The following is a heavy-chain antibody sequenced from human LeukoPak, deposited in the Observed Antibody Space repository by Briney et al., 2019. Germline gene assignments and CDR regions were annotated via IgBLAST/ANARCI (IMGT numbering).Heavy chain of an antibody. CDR3: AKAGSGYSVYYFDY. CDR1: GFTFDDYA. J-gene: IGHJ4*02. D-gene: IGHD3-22*01. Sequence: GGSLILSCAASGFTFDDYAMHWVRQAPGKGLEWVSLISWDGGSTYYADSVKGRFTISRDNSKNSLYLQMNSLRAEDTALYYCAKAGSGYSVYYFDYWGQGTLITV. CDR2: ISWDGGST. V-gene: IGHV3-43D*04.